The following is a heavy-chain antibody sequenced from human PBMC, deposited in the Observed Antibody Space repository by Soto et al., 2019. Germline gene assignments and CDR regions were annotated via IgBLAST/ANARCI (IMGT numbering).Heavy chain of an antibody. CDR1: GFTFSSYS. CDR3: ARGVGFWRLEWLFKYNWFVP. V-gene: IGHV3-21*01. CDR2: ISSSSSYI. D-gene: IGHD3-3*01. Sequence: GGSLRLSCAASGFTFSSYSMNWVRQAPGKGLEWVSSISSSSSYIYYADSVKGRFTISRDNAKNSLYLQMNSLRAEDTARYYCARGVGFWRLEWLFKYNWFVPWGQGTLVTVSS. J-gene: IGHJ5*02.